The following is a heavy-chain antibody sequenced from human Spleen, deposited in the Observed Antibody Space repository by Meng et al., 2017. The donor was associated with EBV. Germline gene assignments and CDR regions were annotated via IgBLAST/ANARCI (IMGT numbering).Heavy chain of an antibody. J-gene: IGHJ4*02. CDR3: ARDYGSFTDS. Sequence: QVQLVQSGAEVNKPGASVKVSCKASGFTFTGYVISWVRQAPGQGLEWMGWITVYSGDTNYAQNFQDRVTMTTDTSTNTAYLELRSLRSDDTAVYYCARDYGSFTDSWGQGTLVTVSS. CDR2: ITVYSGDT. V-gene: IGHV1-18*01. D-gene: IGHD3-10*01. CDR1: GFTFTGYV.